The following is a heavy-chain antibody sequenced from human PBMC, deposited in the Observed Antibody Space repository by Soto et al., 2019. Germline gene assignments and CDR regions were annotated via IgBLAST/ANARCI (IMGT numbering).Heavy chain of an antibody. CDR3: AKGSEFGLGTIDY. J-gene: IGHJ4*02. CDR1: GFTFSSYA. D-gene: IGHD3-10*01. V-gene: IGHV3-23*01. CDR2: ISGSGGST. Sequence: EVQLLESGGGLVQPGGSLRLSCAASGFTFSSYAMSWVRQAPGKGLEWVSAISGSGGSTYYADSVKGRFTISRDNSKNTLDLQMNSLRAEDTAVYYCAKGSEFGLGTIDYWCQGTLVTVSS.